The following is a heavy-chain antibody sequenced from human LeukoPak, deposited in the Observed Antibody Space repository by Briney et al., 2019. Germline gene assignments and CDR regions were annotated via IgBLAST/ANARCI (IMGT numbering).Heavy chain of an antibody. D-gene: IGHD7-27*01. V-gene: IGHV5-51*01. J-gene: IGHJ4*02. CDR3: ARHADWGRAYYFDY. Sequence: HGESLKISCKGSGYSSTAYWIAWVRQMPRQGLEWMGIFFPGDSDTRYSPSFQGQVTISADKSISTAYLQWSSLKASDTAMYYCARHADWGRAYYFDYWGQGTLVTVSS. CDR1: GYSSTAYW. CDR2: FFPGDSDT.